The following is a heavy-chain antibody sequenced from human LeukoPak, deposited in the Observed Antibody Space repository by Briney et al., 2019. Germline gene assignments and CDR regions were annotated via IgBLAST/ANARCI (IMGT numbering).Heavy chain of an antibody. CDR3: ASNGYSGYDRPFDY. Sequence: GGSLRLSCAASGFTFSSYAMHWVRQAPGKGLEWVAVISYDGSNKYYADSVKGRSTISRDNSKNTLYLQMNSLRAEDTAVYYCASNGYSGYDRPFDYWGQGTLVTVSS. D-gene: IGHD5-12*01. V-gene: IGHV3-30-3*01. CDR2: ISYDGSNK. J-gene: IGHJ4*02. CDR1: GFTFSSYA.